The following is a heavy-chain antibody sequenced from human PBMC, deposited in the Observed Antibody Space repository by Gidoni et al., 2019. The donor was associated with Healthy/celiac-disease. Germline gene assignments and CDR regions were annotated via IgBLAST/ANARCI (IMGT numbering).Heavy chain of an antibody. J-gene: IGHJ4*02. CDR2: ISGSGGST. D-gene: IGHD3-22*01. V-gene: IGHV3-23*01. CDR3: AKGYLTMIALADDY. Sequence: EVQLLESGGSLVQPGGSLRLSCSASVSTFRSYAMSWVRPAPGKGLEWVSAISGSGGSTYYADSVKGRFTISRDNSKNTLYLKMNSLRDEDTAVYYCAKGYLTMIALADDYWGQGTLVTVSS. CDR1: VSTFRSYA.